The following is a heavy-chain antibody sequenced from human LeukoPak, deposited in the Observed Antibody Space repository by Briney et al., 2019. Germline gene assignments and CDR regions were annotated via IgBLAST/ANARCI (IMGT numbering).Heavy chain of an antibody. CDR2: ISPAGSDT. CDR1: GYSFTTDW. CDR3: ARVPSQGGDYNLDH. V-gene: IGHV5-51*01. D-gene: IGHD2-21*02. Sequence: GESLKISCKAYGYSFTTDWIGWVRQMPGKGLEWMGVISPAGSDTRYSPSFQGQVTISADKSISTAYLQWSSLEASDTAMYYCARVPSQGGDYNLDHWGQGTLVTVSS. J-gene: IGHJ4*02.